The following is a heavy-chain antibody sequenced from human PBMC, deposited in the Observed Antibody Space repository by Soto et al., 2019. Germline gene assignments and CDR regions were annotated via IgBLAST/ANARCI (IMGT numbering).Heavy chain of an antibody. CDR2: IYHSGST. Sequence: QLQLQESGSGLVKPSQTLSLTCAVSGGSISSGGYSWSWIRQPPGKGLEWIGYIYHSGSTYYNPYLESRVTISVDRSKNQFSLKLSSVTAADTAVYYCASLYCGGDCYSARAFDYWGQGTLVTVSS. CDR1: GGSISSGGYS. J-gene: IGHJ4*02. V-gene: IGHV4-30-2*01. CDR3: ASLYCGGDCYSARAFDY. D-gene: IGHD2-21*02.